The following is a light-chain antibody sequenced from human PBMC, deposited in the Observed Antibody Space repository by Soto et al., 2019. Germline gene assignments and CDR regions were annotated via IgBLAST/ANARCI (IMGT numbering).Light chain of an antibody. CDR3: QQYNIWPRN. CDR2: GAS. CDR1: QSVSSN. V-gene: IGKV3-15*01. J-gene: IGKJ2*01. Sequence: EIVMTQSPATLSVSPGERATLSCRASQSVSSNLAWYQQRPGQAPRLLIYGASTRATGIPARFSGSGSGTEFTLTISSLQSEDFAVYSCQQYNIWPRNFGQGTKLEIK.